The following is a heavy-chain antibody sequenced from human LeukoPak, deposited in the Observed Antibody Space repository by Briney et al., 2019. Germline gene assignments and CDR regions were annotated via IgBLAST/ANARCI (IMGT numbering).Heavy chain of an antibody. D-gene: IGHD2-15*01. CDR3: ARVVVGATNCFDP. Sequence: ASVKVSCKASGYTFSSYGIIWVRQAPGQGLEWMGWVSAFNGNTDYAPKLQGRVTMTTDTSTTTAYMELRSLTSDDTALYYCARVVVGATNCFDPWGQGTLVTVSS. V-gene: IGHV1-18*01. CDR2: VSAFNGNT. J-gene: IGHJ5*02. CDR1: GYTFSSYG.